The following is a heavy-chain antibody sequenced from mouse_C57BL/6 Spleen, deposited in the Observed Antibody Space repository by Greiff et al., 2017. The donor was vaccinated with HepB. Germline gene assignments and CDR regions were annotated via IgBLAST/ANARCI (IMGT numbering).Heavy chain of an antibody. Sequence: QVQLKESGAELARPGASVKLSCKASGYTFTSYGISWVKQRTGQGLEWIGEIYPRSGNTYYNEKFKGKATLTADKSSSTAYMELRSLTSEDSAVYFCAKIYSNHYYAMDYWGQGTSVTVSS. CDR2: IYPRSGNT. D-gene: IGHD2-5*01. V-gene: IGHV1-81*01. CDR3: AKIYSNHYYAMDY. J-gene: IGHJ4*01. CDR1: GYTFTSYG.